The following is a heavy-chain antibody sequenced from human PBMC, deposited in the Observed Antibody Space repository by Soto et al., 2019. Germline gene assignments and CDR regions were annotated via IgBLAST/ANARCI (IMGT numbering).Heavy chain of an antibody. CDR2: TSSSSSYT. CDR3: ARERAGSSRRGNY. J-gene: IGHJ4*02. Sequence: GGSLRLSCAASGFTFSDYYMSWIRQAPGKGLEWVSYTSSSSSYTNYADSVKGRFTISRDNAKNSLYLQMNSLRAADTAVYYCARERAGSSRRGNYWGQGTLVTVSS. V-gene: IGHV3-11*06. CDR1: GFTFSDYY. D-gene: IGHD6-13*01.